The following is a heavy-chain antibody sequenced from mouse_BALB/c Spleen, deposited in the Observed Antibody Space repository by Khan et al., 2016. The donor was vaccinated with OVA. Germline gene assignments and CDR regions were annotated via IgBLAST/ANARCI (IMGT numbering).Heavy chain of an antibody. J-gene: IGHJ3*01. CDR3: ARNYDYDECLAY. Sequence: QVQLKQSGPGLVQPSQSLSITCTVSGFSLTTYGVHWVRQSPGKGLEWLGVIWRGGSTDYNAAFISRLSISKDRSKSQVFFKMNSLQVNDTAIYYCARNYDYDECLAYWGQGTLVTVSA. V-gene: IGHV2-2*02. CDR1: GFSLTTYG. CDR2: IWRGGST. D-gene: IGHD2-4*01.